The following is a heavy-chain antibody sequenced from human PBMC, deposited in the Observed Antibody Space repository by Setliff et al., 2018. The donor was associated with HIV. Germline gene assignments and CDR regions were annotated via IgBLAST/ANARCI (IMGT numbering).Heavy chain of an antibody. J-gene: IGHJ4*02. Sequence: KPSETLRLSCAASGFTFSDYWMSWVRQPPGKGLEWIGEINHSGSTNYNPSLKSRATISVDKSKKQFSLKVTSVTAADTAVYYCARDPRPSNYRLLWYFDFWGQGTLVTVSS. CDR2: INHSGST. V-gene: IGHV4-4*02. D-gene: IGHD2-2*01. CDR1: GFTFSDYW. CDR3: ARDPRPSNYRLLWYFDF.